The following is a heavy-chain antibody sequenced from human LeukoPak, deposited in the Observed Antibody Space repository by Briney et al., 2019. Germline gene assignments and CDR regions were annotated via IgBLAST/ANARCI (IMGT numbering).Heavy chain of an antibody. V-gene: IGHV3-30-3*01. CDR1: GFTFSSYA. CDR2: ISYDGSNK. CDR3: ARGSRWLQLKLNFDY. D-gene: IGHD5-24*01. Sequence: GGSLRLSCAASGFTFSSYAMRWVRQAPGKGLEWVAVISYDGSNKYYADFVKGRFTISRDNSKNTLYLQMNSLRAEDTAVYYCARGSRWLQLKLNFDYWGQGTLVTVSS. J-gene: IGHJ4*02.